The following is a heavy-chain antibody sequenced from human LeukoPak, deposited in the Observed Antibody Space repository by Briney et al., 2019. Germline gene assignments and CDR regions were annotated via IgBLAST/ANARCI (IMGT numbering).Heavy chain of an antibody. CDR2: ISGRGASK. V-gene: IGHV3-23*01. CDR1: GLTFNNYA. J-gene: IGHJ4*02. D-gene: IGHD2-2*01. CDR3: AKGVVVAPDVTPFDY. Sequence: PGGSLRLSCAVSGLTFNNYAMSWVRQAPGKGLEWVSGISGRGASKYYADSVKGRFTISRDNSKNTLYLQMNSPRAEDTAVYYCAKGVVVAPDVTPFDYWGQGTLVTVSS.